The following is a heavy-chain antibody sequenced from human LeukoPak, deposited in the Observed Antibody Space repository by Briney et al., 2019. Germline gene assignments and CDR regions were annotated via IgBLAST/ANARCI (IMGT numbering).Heavy chain of an antibody. CDR1: GCTFSSYA. Sequence: ASVKVSCKASGCTFSSYAISWVRQAPGHRLEWIGRIIPILGTANYAQKFQGRVTITTDESTSTAYMELSSLRSEDTAVYYCASASGSRDYWGQGTLVTVSS. CDR2: IIPILGTA. J-gene: IGHJ4*02. V-gene: IGHV1-69*11. CDR3: ASASGSRDY. D-gene: IGHD1-26*01.